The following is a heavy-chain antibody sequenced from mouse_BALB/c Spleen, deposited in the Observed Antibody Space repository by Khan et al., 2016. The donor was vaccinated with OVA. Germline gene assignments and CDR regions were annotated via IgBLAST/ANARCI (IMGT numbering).Heavy chain of an antibody. CDR1: GYSFTSYY. CDR3: TRHGYVAWFTY. D-gene: IGHD2-2*01. J-gene: IGHJ3*01. Sequence: EVQLQESGPELMKPGASVKISCKASGYSFTSYYIHWVIQSHGKSLEWIGYIDPFSGDTTYNQKFKGRATLTVDKSSRTAYIHLSNLTSEDSAVYYCTRHGYVAWFTYWGQGTLVTVSA. V-gene: IGHV1S135*01. CDR2: IDPFSGDT.